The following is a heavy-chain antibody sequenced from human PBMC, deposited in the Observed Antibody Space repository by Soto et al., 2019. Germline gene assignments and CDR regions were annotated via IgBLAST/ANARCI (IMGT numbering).Heavy chain of an antibody. Sequence: ASVKVSCKASGYTFTSYYMHWVRQAPGQGLEWMGIINPSGGSTSYAQKFQGRVTMTRDTSTSTVYMELSSLRSEDTAVYYCARDYVXCSSTSCHDPYYYGMDVWGQGTTVTVSS. CDR2: INPSGGST. D-gene: IGHD2-2*01. J-gene: IGHJ6*02. CDR1: GYTFTSYY. V-gene: IGHV1-46*01. CDR3: ARDYVXCSSTSCHDPYYYGMDV.